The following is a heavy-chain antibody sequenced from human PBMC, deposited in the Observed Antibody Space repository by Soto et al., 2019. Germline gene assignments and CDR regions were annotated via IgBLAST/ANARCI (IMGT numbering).Heavy chain of an antibody. V-gene: IGHV1-18*01. CDR3: ARDRRPRITMIVVVMENWFDP. Sequence: ASVKVSCKASGYTFTSYGISWVRQAPGQGLEWMGWISAYNGNTNYAQKLQGRVTMTTDTSTSTAYMELRSLRSDDTAVYYCARDRRPRITMIVVVMENWFDPWGQGTLVTVSS. J-gene: IGHJ5*02. CDR2: ISAYNGNT. D-gene: IGHD3-22*01. CDR1: GYTFTSYG.